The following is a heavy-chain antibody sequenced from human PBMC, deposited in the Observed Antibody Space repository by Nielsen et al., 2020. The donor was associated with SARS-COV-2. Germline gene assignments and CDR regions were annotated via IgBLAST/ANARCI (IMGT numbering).Heavy chain of an antibody. D-gene: IGHD4-17*01. CDR2: IGAIDGST. V-gene: IGHV3-23*01. CDR1: GFTFGDYA. Sequence: GGSLRLSCTGSGFTFGDYALSWVRQAPGKGLEWVSSIGAIDGSTNYAESLRGRFTISRDNSKNTLYLQIDSLRTEDTAMYYCAKNPSRRDYGADYWGQGTLVTVSS. J-gene: IGHJ4*02. CDR3: AKNPSRRDYGADY.